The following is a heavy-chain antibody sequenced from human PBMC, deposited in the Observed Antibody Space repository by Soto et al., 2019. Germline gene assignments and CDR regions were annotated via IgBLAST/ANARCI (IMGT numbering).Heavy chain of an antibody. Sequence: QVQLVESGGGVVQPGRSLRLSCAASGFTFSSYGMHWVRQAPGKGLEWVAVISYDGSNKYYADSVKGRFTISRDNSKNTLYLQMNSLRAEDTAVYYCAQAEVTVVTPYYFDYWGQGTLGTVSS. CDR1: GFTFSSYG. CDR3: AQAEVTVVTPYYFDY. V-gene: IGHV3-30*18. D-gene: IGHD2-21*02. CDR2: ISYDGSNK. J-gene: IGHJ4*02.